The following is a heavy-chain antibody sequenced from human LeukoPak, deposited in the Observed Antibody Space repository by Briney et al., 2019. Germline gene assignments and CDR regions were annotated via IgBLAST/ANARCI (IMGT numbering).Heavy chain of an antibody. CDR1: GLTFSNYG. Sequence: GRSLRLSCAASGLTFSNYGMHWVRQAPGKGLGWVAVIWYDGSNQYYADSVKGRFTISRDNSKNTLYLQMNSLRGEDTAVYYCAANFDFWGQGTLVTVSS. CDR2: IWYDGSNQ. V-gene: IGHV3-33*01. CDR3: AANFDF. J-gene: IGHJ4*02.